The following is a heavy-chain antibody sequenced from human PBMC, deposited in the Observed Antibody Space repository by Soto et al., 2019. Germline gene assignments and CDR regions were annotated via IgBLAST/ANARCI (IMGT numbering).Heavy chain of an antibody. D-gene: IGHD2-21*01. Sequence: QVQLVESGGGLVNPGGSLRLSCAASGFSFSDSYMTWIRQAPGKGLEWISDISSSGDPTYYADSVRGRFTISRDNAKNSLYLQLNSLRGEDTAIYYCARLLLRPGKFDYWGQGTLVTVSS. CDR2: ISSSGDPT. J-gene: IGHJ4*02. V-gene: IGHV3-11*01. CDR3: ARLLLRPGKFDY. CDR1: GFSFSDSY.